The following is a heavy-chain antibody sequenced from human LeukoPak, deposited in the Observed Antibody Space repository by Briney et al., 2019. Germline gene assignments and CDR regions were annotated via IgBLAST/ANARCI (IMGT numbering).Heavy chain of an antibody. CDR2: IIPIFGTA. Sequence: SVKVSCKASGGTFSSYAISWVRQAPGQGLEWMGRIIPIFGTANYAQKFQGRVTITTDESTSTAYVELSSLRSEDTAVYYCARIEYSSSSDALDIWGQGTMVTVSS. D-gene: IGHD6-6*01. J-gene: IGHJ3*02. CDR3: ARIEYSSSSDALDI. V-gene: IGHV1-69*05. CDR1: GGTFSSYA.